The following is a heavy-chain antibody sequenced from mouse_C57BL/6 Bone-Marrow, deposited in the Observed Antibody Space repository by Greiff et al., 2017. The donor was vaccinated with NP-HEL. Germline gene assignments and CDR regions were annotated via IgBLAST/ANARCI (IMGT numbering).Heavy chain of an antibody. CDR2: IYPGDGDT. CDR1: GYAFSSSW. CDR3: ARSYDSVY. Sequence: QVQLQQSGPELVKPGASVKLSCKASGYAFSSSWMNWVKQRPGKGLEWIGRIYPGDGDTNYNGKFKGKATLTADKSSSTAYMQLSSLTSEDSAVYFSARSYDSVYWGQGTTLTVSS. D-gene: IGHD2-4*01. J-gene: IGHJ2*01. V-gene: IGHV1-82*01.